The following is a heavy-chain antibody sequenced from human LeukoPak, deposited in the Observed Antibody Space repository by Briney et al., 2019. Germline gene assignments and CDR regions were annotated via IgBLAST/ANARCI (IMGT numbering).Heavy chain of an antibody. D-gene: IGHD3-10*01. Sequence: PSETLFLTCTVSGGSISSSSYYWGWIRQPPGKGLEGIGSIYYSGSTYYNPSLKSRVTISVDTSKNQFSLKLSSVTAADTAVYYCARGVTMIRGIYDYWGQGTLVTVSS. J-gene: IGHJ4*02. CDR2: IYYSGST. CDR1: GGSISSSSYY. V-gene: IGHV4-39*07. CDR3: ARGVTMIRGIYDY.